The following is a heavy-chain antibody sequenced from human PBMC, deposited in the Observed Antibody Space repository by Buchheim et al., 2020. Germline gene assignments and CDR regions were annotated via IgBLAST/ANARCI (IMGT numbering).Heavy chain of an antibody. CDR1: GFTLSNAW. D-gene: IGHD3-16*02. CDR2: IKMKTDGGTT. V-gene: IGHV3-15*01. CDR3: TTDHYVWGNYRPIDY. Sequence: EVQLVESGGGLVKPGGSLRPSCAASGFTLSNAWMSWVRQAPGKGLEWLGRIKMKTDGGTTDYVAPVKGRFTISRDDAKNTMYLQMNSLKIEDTAVYYCTTDHYVWGNYRPIDYWGQGTL. J-gene: IGHJ4*02.